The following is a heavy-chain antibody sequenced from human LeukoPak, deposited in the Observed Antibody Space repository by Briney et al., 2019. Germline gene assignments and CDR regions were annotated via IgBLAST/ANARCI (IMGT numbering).Heavy chain of an antibody. D-gene: IGHD3-9*01. Sequence: SQTLSLTCTVSGGSISSVDYYWSWIRQPPGKGLEWIGYFYYSGSTYYDPSLKSRVIISVDASKNQFSLKLSSVTAADTAVYYCARLGIDYDILTGYIPDAFDIWGQGTMVTVSS. J-gene: IGHJ3*02. CDR2: FYYSGST. V-gene: IGHV4-30-4*01. CDR1: GGSISSVDYY. CDR3: ARLGIDYDILTGYIPDAFDI.